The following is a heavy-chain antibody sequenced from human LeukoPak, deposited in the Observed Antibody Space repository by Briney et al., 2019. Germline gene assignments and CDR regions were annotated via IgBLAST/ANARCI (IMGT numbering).Heavy chain of an antibody. Sequence: HSGGSLRLSCAASGLSFSTFAMSWVRQGPARGLEWVSSLRGNGEAFYADSVKGRFTLSSDISRNTVYLQLNNLRVEDTAIYYCARASWVSSTDAVRWGQGTLVTVSS. CDR2: LRGNGEA. CDR1: GLSFSTFA. V-gene: IGHV3-23*01. D-gene: IGHD3-16*01. CDR3: ARASWVSSTDAVR. J-gene: IGHJ4*02.